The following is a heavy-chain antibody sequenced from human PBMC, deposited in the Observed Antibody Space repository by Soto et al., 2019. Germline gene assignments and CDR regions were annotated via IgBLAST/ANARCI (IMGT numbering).Heavy chain of an antibody. CDR1: GFTFSDYY. D-gene: IGHD4-17*01. Sequence: PVGSLRLSCAASGFTFSDYYMSWIRQAPGKGLEWVSYISSSSGYTNYADSVKGRFTISRDNAKNSLYLQMNSLRAEDTAVYYCAKEYGRLDYWGQGTLVTVSS. V-gene: IGHV3-11*06. CDR3: AKEYGRLDY. J-gene: IGHJ4*02. CDR2: ISSSSGYT.